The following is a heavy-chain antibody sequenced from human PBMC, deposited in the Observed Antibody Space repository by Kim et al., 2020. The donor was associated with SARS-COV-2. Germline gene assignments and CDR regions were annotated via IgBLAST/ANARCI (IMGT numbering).Heavy chain of an antibody. Sequence: GGSLRLSCAASGFTFSNAWMSWVRQAPGKGLELVGRIQSKTAGGTTSYAAPVKGRFTISRDDSKNTLYLQMNSLKTEDTAVYYCTTALSIYYDSIGYDY. J-gene: IGHJ6*01. CDR2: IQSKTAGGTT. CDR1: GFTFSNAW. V-gene: IGHV3-15*01. CDR3: TTALSIYYDSIGYDY. D-gene: IGHD3-22*01.